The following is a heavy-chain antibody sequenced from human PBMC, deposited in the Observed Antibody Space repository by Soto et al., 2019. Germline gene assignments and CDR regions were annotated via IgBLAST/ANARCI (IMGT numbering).Heavy chain of an antibody. J-gene: IGHJ4*02. CDR2: INQSGST. Sequence: TCAVSGGSISSGGYSWSWIRQPPGKGLEWIGEINQSGSTNYNPSLKSRVTISVDTSKNQFSLKLSSVTAADTGVYYCARTYSSSWSPFDYWGQGTQVTVS. CDR3: ARTYSSSWSPFDY. CDR1: GGSISSGGYS. V-gene: IGHV4-30-2*01. D-gene: IGHD6-13*01.